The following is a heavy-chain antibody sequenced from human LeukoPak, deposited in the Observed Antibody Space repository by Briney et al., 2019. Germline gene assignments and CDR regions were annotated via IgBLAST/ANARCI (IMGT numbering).Heavy chain of an antibody. Sequence: SETLSLTCAVYGGSFSGYYWSWIRQPPGKGLEWIGEINHSGSTNYNPSLMSRGTISVDPSKNQFSLKLSSVTAADTAVYYCARGLGYCSSTSCRYPRYFQHWGQGTLVTVSS. CDR3: ARGLGYCSSTSCRYPRYFQH. D-gene: IGHD2-2*01. J-gene: IGHJ1*01. V-gene: IGHV4-34*01. CDR2: INHSGST. CDR1: GGSFSGYY.